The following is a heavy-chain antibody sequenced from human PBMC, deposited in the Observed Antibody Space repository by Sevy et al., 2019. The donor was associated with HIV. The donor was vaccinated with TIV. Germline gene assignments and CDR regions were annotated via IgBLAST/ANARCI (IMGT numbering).Heavy chain of an antibody. Sequence: GGSLRLSCAASGFTLSDYGIHWVRQAPGKGLEWVAIMWYHGRNTYYADSVRGRFTNSRDNSKNTLYLQMDSLRAEDTAVYYCARPTTVTNYYYGMDVWGQGTTVTVSS. V-gene: IGHV3-33*01. CDR3: ARPTTVTNYYYGMDV. J-gene: IGHJ6*02. D-gene: IGHD4-17*01. CDR1: GFTLSDYG. CDR2: MWYHGRNT.